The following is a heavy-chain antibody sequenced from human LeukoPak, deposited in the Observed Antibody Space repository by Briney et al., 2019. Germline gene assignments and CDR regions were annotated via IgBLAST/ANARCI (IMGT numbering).Heavy chain of an antibody. CDR2: INPNSGGT. J-gene: IGHJ4*02. CDR1: GYTLTDYY. V-gene: IGHV1-2*06. Sequence: GASVKVSCKASGYTLTDYYMHWVRQAPGQGLEWVGRINPNSGGTNYAQKFQGRVTITRDTSASTAYMELSSLRSEDTAVYYCARDGGYYDTSDYYPDDNWGQGTLVTVSS. D-gene: IGHD3-22*01. CDR3: ARDGGYYDTSDYYPDDN.